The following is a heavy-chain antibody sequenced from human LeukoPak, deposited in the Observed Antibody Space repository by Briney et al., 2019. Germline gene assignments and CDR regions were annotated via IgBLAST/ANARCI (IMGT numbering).Heavy chain of an antibody. CDR3: ARPRGSSLTGYYYYMDV. Sequence: PGGSLRLSCAASGFTFSSYWMSWVRQAPGKGLEWVANIKQDGSEKYYVDSVKGRFTISRDNAKNSLYLQMNSLRAEDTAVYYCARPRGSSLTGYYYYMDVWGKGTTVTVSS. CDR2: IKQDGSEK. D-gene: IGHD6-13*01. CDR1: GFTFSSYW. V-gene: IGHV3-7*01. J-gene: IGHJ6*03.